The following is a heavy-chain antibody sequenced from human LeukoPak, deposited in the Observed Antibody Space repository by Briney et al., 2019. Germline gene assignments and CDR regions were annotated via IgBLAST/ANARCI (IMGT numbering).Heavy chain of an antibody. V-gene: IGHV3-15*01. Sequence: PGGTLRLSCAASGVTFSNPWMSWVRQPAGKGLEWVGRIRSKTDGATANYAAPIKDRIIISRDESKNTLYLQMKSPKNEEPAVYYCNTGNYCGQGTLVTVSS. CDR2: IRSKTDGATA. CDR3: NTGNY. CDR1: GVTFSNPW. J-gene: IGHJ4*02.